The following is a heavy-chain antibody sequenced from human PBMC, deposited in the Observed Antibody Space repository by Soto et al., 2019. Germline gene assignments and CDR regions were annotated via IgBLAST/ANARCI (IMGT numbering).Heavy chain of an antibody. V-gene: IGHV3-7*03. CDR1: GFTFSGYW. Sequence: QLVESGGGVVQPGGSLKLSCEASGFTFSGYWMSWVRQAPGKGLGWVADIKHDGRVQYYVDCVKGRFTISRDNAKKLLYLQMNGLRAEDTDLYYCARATYSNAWYRFDLWGQGTLVTVSS. J-gene: IGHJ4*02. D-gene: IGHD4-4*01. CDR2: IKHDGRVQ. CDR3: ARATYSNAWYRFDL.